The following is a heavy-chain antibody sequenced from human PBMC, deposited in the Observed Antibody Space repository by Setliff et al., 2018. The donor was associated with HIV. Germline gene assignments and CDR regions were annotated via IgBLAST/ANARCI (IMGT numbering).Heavy chain of an antibody. CDR1: GFTFSTYW. CDR3: ARDPYYYDSSGYYYPSRYGMDV. Sequence: GGSLRLSCAASGFTFSTYWMHWVRQAPGKGLVWVSHINNDGRKTTYADSVKGRFTISRDNAKNSLFLKMNSLRAEDTAVYYCARDPYYYDSSGYYYPSRYGMDVWGQGTTVTVSS. J-gene: IGHJ6*02. CDR2: INNDGRKT. V-gene: IGHV3-74*03. D-gene: IGHD3-22*01.